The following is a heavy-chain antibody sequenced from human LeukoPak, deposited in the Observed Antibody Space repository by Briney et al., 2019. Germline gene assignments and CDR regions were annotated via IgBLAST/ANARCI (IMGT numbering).Heavy chain of an antibody. V-gene: IGHV3-23*01. CDR1: GFTFSSYA. CDR2: ISGSGGST. J-gene: IGHJ4*02. CDR3: AKVSFGELLGFDY. D-gene: IGHD3-10*01. Sequence: GGSLRLSCAASGFTFSSYAMSWVRQAPGKGLEWVSAISGSGGSTYYADSVKGRFTISRDNSKNTLYLQMNSLRAEGTAVYYCAKVSFGELLGFDYWGQGTLVTVSS.